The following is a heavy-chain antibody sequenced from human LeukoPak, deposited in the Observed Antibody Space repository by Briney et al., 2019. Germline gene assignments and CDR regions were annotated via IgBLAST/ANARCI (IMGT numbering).Heavy chain of an antibody. J-gene: IGHJ4*02. V-gene: IGHV3-9*03. Sequence: GGSLRLSCAASGFSFDDFAMHWVRQSPGKGLEWVSGITWNGDIIGYADSVKGRFTISRDNAKNSLYLQMNSLRAEDMALYYCAKGSAAAGTRGGFDYWGQGTLVTVSS. D-gene: IGHD6-13*01. CDR3: AKGSAAAGTRGGFDY. CDR2: ITWNGDII. CDR1: GFSFDDFA.